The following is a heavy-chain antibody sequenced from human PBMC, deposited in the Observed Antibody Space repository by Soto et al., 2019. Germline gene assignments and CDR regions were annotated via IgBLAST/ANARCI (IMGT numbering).Heavy chain of an antibody. V-gene: IGHV4-59*08. CDR3: AGAAKLIRFDY. CDR2: IYYSGST. Sequence: SETLSLTCTVSGGSISSYYWSWIRQPPGKGLEWIGYIYYSGSTNYNPSLKSRVTISLDTSKNQFSLKLSSVTAADTAVYYCAGAAKLIRFDYWGQGTLVTVSS. D-gene: IGHD2-15*01. CDR1: GGSISSYY. J-gene: IGHJ4*02.